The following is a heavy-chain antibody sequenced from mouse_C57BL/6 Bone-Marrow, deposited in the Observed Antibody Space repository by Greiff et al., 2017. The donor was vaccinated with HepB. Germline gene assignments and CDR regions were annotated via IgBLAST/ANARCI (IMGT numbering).Heavy chain of an antibody. V-gene: IGHV1-74*01. CDR2: IYPSDSDT. CDR3: ANRYGSSYDYAMDY. Sequence: QVQLQQPGAELVKPGASVKVSCKASGYTFTSYWMHWVKQRPGQGLEWIGRIYPSDSDTNYNQKFKGKATLTVDKSSSTAYMQLSSLTSEDSAVYYFANRYGSSYDYAMDYWGQGTSVTVSS. CDR1: GYTFTSYW. D-gene: IGHD1-1*01. J-gene: IGHJ4*01.